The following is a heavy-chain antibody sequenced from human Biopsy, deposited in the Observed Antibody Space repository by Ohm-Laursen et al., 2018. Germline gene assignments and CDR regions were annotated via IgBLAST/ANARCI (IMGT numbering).Heavy chain of an antibody. Sequence: TLSLTCTVSGGSITADFWTWIRQTPGERLEWIGYRFHSGSPMYNPSLKSRVTMSVDTSQNQFSLNLNSVTAADTAVYYCARDFRAGSGFLRSNNHYCGMDVWGPGTRVTVSS. D-gene: IGHD5-24*01. CDR1: GGSITADF. J-gene: IGHJ6*02. CDR3: ARDFRAGSGFLRSNNHYCGMDV. V-gene: IGHV4-59*01. CDR2: RFHSGSP.